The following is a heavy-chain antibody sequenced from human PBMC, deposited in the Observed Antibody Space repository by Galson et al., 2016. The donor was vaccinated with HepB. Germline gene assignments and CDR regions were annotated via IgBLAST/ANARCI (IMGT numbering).Heavy chain of an antibody. Sequence: SLRLSCAASGFTFSNAWMSRVRQAPGKGLEWVGRIKSKTDGGTTDYSAPVNGGFTISRDDSKNMLYLQLNSLKTEDTAVYYCTTSGYSYGRFGYWGQGALVTVSS. CDR2: IKSKTDGGTT. V-gene: IGHV3-15*01. CDR1: GFTFSNAW. J-gene: IGHJ4*02. CDR3: TTSGYSYGRFGY. D-gene: IGHD5-12*01.